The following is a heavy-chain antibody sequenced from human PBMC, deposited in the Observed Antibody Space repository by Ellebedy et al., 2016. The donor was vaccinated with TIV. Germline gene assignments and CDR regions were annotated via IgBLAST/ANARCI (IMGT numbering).Heavy chain of an antibody. CDR2: IDFSDSDT. CDR3: AKLGHRATPDDS. D-gene: IGHD1-14*01. J-gene: IGHJ4*02. V-gene: IGHV5-51*01. Sequence: GESLKISCQGSAYSFINYWIAWVRQMPGRGMEWMGIIDFSDSDTTYSPSFQGQVTISADRSVSTAYLHFNSLKPSGTAVYYCAKLGHRATPDDSWGQGTLVTVSS. CDR1: AYSFINYW.